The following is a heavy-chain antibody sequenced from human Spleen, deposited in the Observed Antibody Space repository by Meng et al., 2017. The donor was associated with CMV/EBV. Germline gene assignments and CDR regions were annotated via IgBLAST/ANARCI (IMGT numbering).Heavy chain of an antibody. CDR3: TTEYIASAEYYFDY. V-gene: IGHV3-15*01. CDR1: GFTVSNAW. CDR2: IKSKTDGGTT. J-gene: IGHJ4*02. D-gene: IGHD6-13*01. Sequence: SGFTVSNAWMSWVRQAPGKGLEWVGRIKSKTDGGTTDYAAPVKGRFTISRDDSKNTLYLQMNSLKTEDTAVYYCTTEYIASAEYYFDYWGQGTLVTVSS.